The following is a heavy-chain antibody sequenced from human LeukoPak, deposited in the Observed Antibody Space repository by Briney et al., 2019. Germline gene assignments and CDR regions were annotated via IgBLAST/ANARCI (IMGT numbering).Heavy chain of an antibody. Sequence: GGSLRLSCAASGFTFSSYSMNWVRQAPGKGLEWVSSISSSSSYIYYADSVKGRFTISRDNAKNSLYLQMNSLRAEDTAVYYCARVVAGYCSSTSCYRGELGGYYYYMDVWGKGTTVTVSS. CDR1: GFTFSSYS. D-gene: IGHD2-2*01. V-gene: IGHV3-21*01. CDR3: ARVVAGYCSSTSCYRGELGGYYYYMDV. CDR2: ISSSSSYI. J-gene: IGHJ6*03.